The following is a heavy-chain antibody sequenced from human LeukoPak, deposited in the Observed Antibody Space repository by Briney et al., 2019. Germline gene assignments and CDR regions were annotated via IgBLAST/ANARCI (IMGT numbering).Heavy chain of an antibody. CDR1: GGSISSYY. V-gene: IGHV4-59*01. J-gene: IGHJ4*02. CDR2: IYYSGST. CDR3: ASRAARGVDY. Sequence: PSETLSLTCTVSGGSISSYYWSWIRQPPGKGLECIGYIYYSGSTYYNPSLKSRVTISVDTSKNQFSLKLSSVTAADTAVYYCASRAARGVDYWGQGTLVTVSS. D-gene: IGHD6-6*01.